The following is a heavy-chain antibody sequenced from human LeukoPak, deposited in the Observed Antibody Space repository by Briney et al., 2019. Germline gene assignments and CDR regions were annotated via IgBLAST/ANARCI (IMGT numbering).Heavy chain of an antibody. V-gene: IGHV4-34*01. CDR3: ARGPMYYDILTGYYQTVSHDFFDY. CDR1: GGSFSGYY. Sequence: PSETLPLTCAVYGGSFSGYYWSWIRQPPGKGLEWIGEINHSGSTNYNPSLKSRVTISVDTSKNQLSLKLSSVTAADTAVYYCARGPMYYDILTGYYQTVSHDFFDYWGQGTLVTVSS. D-gene: IGHD3-9*01. CDR2: INHSGST. J-gene: IGHJ4*02.